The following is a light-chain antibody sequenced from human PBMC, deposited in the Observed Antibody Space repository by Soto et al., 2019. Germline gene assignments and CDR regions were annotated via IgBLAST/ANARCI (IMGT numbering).Light chain of an antibody. CDR2: ENN. CDR1: SSNIGAHY. CDR3: GTWDNSLNGGV. V-gene: IGLV1-51*02. Sequence: QSVLTQPPSVSAAPGHQVTIFCSGSSSNIGAHYVSWYQQLPGTAPKLLIYENNKRPSGIPDRFSGSKSGTSATLSITGLQTGDEADYYCGTWDNSLNGGVFGGGTKLTVL. J-gene: IGLJ3*02.